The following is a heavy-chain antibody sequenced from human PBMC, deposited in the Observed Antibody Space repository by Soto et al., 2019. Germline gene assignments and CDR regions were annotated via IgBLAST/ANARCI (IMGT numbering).Heavy chain of an antibody. J-gene: IGHJ4*02. V-gene: IGHV3-30*18. CDR3: AKGYSSGWFDY. CDR2: ISYDGSNK. D-gene: IGHD6-19*01. CDR1: GFTFSSYG. Sequence: QVQLVESGGGVVQPGRSLRLSCAASGFTFSSYGMHWVRQAPGTGLEWVAVISYDGSNKYYADSVKGRFTISRDNSKNTLYLQMNSLRAEDTAVYYCAKGYSSGWFDYWGQGTLVTVSS.